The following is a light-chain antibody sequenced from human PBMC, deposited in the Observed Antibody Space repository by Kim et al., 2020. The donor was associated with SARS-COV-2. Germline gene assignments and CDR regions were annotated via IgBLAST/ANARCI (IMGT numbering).Light chain of an antibody. J-gene: IGKJ5*01. CDR1: QSLVYSDGNTY. CDR3: MQGIYPIT. CDR2: KVS. V-gene: IGKV2-30*01. Sequence: DVVMTQSPLSLPVTLGQPASISCRSSQSLVYSDGNTYLNWFQQRPGQSPRRLIYKVSNRDSGVPDRFSGSGSGTDFTLKISRVEAEDVGVYYCMQGIYPITFGQGTRLEIK.